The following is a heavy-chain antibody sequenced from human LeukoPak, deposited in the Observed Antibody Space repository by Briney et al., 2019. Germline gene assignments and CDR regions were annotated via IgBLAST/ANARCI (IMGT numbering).Heavy chain of an antibody. J-gene: IGHJ4*02. V-gene: IGHV4-39*01. CDR3: ARHGDGESGSYYPLGY. CDR2: IYYSGST. D-gene: IGHD1-26*01. Sequence: SETLSLTCTVSGGSISSSSYYWGWICQPPGKGLEWIGSIYYSGSTYYNPSLKSRVTISVDTSKNQFSLKLSSVTAADTAVYYCARHGDGESGSYYPLGYWGQGTLVTVSS. CDR1: GGSISSSSYY.